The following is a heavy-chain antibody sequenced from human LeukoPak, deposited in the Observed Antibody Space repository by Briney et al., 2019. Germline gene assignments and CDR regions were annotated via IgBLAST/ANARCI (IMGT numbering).Heavy chain of an antibody. CDR1: GGSIISYY. J-gene: IGHJ6*03. V-gene: IGHV4-59*01. Sequence: SETLSLTCTVSGGSIISYYWRWVRQPPGKGLEWIGYIYYSGSTNYNPSLKSRVTISVDTSKNQFSLKLSSVTAADTAVYYCAREYSSRATLSLGYYYMDVWGKGTTVTISS. D-gene: IGHD6-13*01. CDR3: AREYSSRATLSLGYYYMDV. CDR2: IYYSGST.